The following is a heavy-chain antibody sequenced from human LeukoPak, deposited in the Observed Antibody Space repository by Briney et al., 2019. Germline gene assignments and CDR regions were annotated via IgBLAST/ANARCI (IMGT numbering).Heavy chain of an antibody. CDR3: ARRAYSSGYYYFDY. V-gene: IGHV4-59*08. CDR1: GGSISSYY. Sequence: SETLSLTCTVSGGSISSYYWSWIRQPPGKGLEWIGYIYYSGSTNYNPSLKSRVTISVDTSKNQFSLKLSSVTAADTAVYYCARRAYSSGYYYFDYWGQGTLVTVSS. D-gene: IGHD6-19*01. J-gene: IGHJ4*02. CDR2: IYYSGST.